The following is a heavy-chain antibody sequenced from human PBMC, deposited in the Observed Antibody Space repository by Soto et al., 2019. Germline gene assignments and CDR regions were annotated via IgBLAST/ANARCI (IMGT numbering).Heavy chain of an antibody. V-gene: IGHV3-30*18. CDR2: ISYDGSNK. D-gene: IGHD1-26*01. J-gene: IGHJ4*02. CDR1: GFTFSSYG. Sequence: QVQLVESGGGVVQPGRSLRLSCAASGFTFSSYGMHWVRQAPGKGLEWVAVISYDGSNKYYADSVKGRFTISRDNSKNTLYLQMNSLRAEDTAVYYCAKDEDWELNIVDYWGQGTLVTVSS. CDR3: AKDEDWELNIVDY.